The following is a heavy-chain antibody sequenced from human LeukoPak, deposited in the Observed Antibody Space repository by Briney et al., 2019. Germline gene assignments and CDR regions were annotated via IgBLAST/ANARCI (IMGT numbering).Heavy chain of an antibody. CDR2: IYYSGST. J-gene: IGHJ4*02. D-gene: IGHD6-19*01. CDR1: GGSISSGGYY. V-gene: IGHV4-31*03. CDR3: ARARGQWLAIFDY. Sequence: SETLSLTCTVSGGSISSGGYYWSWIRQHPGKGLEWIGYIYYSGSTYYNPSLKSRVTISVDTSKNQFSLKLSSVTDADTAVYYCARARGQWLAIFDYWGQGTLVTVSS.